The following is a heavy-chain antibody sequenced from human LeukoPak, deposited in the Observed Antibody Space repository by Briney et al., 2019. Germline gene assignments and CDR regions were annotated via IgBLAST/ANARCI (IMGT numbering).Heavy chain of an antibody. V-gene: IGHV4-59*12. D-gene: IGHD3-16*01. CDR2: IYYSGST. Sequence: SETLSLTCTVSGGSISSYYWSWIRQPPGKGLEWIGYIYYSGSTNYNPSLKSRVTMSVDASKNQFSLKLSSVTAADTAVYYCARDFGDPLQYYFDYRGQGTLVTVSS. J-gene: IGHJ4*02. CDR1: GGSISSYY. CDR3: ARDFGDPLQYYFDY.